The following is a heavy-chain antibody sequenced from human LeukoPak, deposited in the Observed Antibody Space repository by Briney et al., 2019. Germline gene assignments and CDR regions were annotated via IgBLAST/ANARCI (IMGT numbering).Heavy chain of an antibody. J-gene: IGHJ4*02. CDR3: AREWVAGRRSFDY. V-gene: IGHV1-46*01. Sequence: GASVKVSCKASGYTFTPYSMHWVRQAPGQGLEWMGVINPSGGSTNYAQKFQGRVTVTRDTSTSTVYMDLSILRSEDTAVYYCAREWVAGRRSFDYWGQGTLVTVSS. CDR2: INPSGGST. CDR1: GYTFTPYS. D-gene: IGHD6-6*01.